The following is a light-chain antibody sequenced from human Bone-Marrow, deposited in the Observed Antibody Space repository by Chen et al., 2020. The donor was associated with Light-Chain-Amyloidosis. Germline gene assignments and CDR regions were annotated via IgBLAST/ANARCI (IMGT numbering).Light chain of an antibody. CDR2: EGS. CDR3: CSYAGSHTWV. CDR1: SSEFESYNL. J-gene: IGLJ3*02. Sequence: QSALTQTASVSGSPGQSLTISCTGSSSEFESYNLVSWYRHHPGKAPKLIMYEGSRRPSGVSDRFSGLKSGNTASLTISGLQAEDEADYYCCSYAGSHTWVFGGGTKLTVL. V-gene: IGLV2-23*01.